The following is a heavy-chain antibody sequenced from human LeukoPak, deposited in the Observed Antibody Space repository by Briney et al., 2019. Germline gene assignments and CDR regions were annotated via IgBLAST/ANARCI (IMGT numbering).Heavy chain of an antibody. CDR3: TRHLSGITIFGVADDAFDI. CDR2: IRSKANSYAT. D-gene: IGHD3-3*01. Sequence: GGSLRLSCAASGFTVSGSAMHWVRQASGKGLEWVGRIRSKANSYATAYAASVKGRFTISRDDSKNTAYLQMNSLKTEDTAVYYCTRHLSGITIFGVADDAFDIWGQGTMVTVSS. CDR1: GFTVSGSA. J-gene: IGHJ3*02. V-gene: IGHV3-73*01.